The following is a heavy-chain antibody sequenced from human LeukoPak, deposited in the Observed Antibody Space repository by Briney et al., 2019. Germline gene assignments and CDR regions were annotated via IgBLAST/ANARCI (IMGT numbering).Heavy chain of an antibody. CDR2: ISGYNEKT. CDR3: ARGVRLGTPGLFWFDP. Sequence: ASVKVSCKASGYTFSRYGINWVRQAPGQGLEWMGWISGYNEKTNYAQKFQGWVTMTRDTSISTAYMELSRLRSDDTAVYYCARGVRLGTPGLFWFDPWGQGTLVTVSS. J-gene: IGHJ5*02. CDR1: GYTFSRYG. V-gene: IGHV1-18*01. D-gene: IGHD2-15*01.